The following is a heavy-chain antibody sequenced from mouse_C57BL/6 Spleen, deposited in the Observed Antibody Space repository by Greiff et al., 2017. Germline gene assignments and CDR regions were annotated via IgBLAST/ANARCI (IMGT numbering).Heavy chain of an antibody. CDR2: ISDGGSYT. CDR3: ARDHYGSSYGYFDV. J-gene: IGHJ1*03. CDR1: GFTFSSYA. Sequence: VQLKESGGGLVKPGGSLKLSCAASGFTFSSYAMSWVRQTPEKRLEWVATISDGGSYTYYPDNVKGRFTISRDNAKNNLYLQMSHLKSEDTAMYYCARDHYGSSYGYFDVGGTGTTVTVSS. D-gene: IGHD1-1*01. V-gene: IGHV5-4*01.